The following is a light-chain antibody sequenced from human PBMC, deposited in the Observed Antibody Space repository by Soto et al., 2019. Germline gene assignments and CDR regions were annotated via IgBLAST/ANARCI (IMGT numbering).Light chain of an antibody. CDR3: TSCTTSTTII. CDR2: DVN. CDR1: RSDIGAYNF. V-gene: IGLV2-14*03. J-gene: IGLJ2*01. Sequence: QSALTQPASVSGSPGQSITISCTGTRSDIGAYNFVSWYQQHPGEVPKLILYDVNVRPSGVSNRLSGSKSGNTASLTISGLQAEDEADYYCTSCTTSTTIIFGGGTKLTFL.